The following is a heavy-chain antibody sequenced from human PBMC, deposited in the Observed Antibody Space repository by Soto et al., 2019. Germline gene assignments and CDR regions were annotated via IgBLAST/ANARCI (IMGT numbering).Heavy chain of an antibody. J-gene: IGHJ5*02. D-gene: IGHD6-13*01. CDR2: MYFSGST. Sequence: PSETLSLTCTVSGGSISSGDYYWSWIRQPPGKGLEWIGYMYFSGSTYYNPSLKSRVTISADTSKNQFSLKLSSVTAADTAVYYCARWVAAAGKYNWFDPWGQGTLVTVSS. CDR3: ARWVAAAGKYNWFDP. V-gene: IGHV4-30-4*01. CDR1: GGSISSGDYY.